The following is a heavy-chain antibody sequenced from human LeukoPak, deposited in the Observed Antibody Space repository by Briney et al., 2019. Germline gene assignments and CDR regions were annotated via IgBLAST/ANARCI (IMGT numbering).Heavy chain of an antibody. V-gene: IGHV4-61*02. CDR3: ARGGGDCGGDCYSGDH. CDR1: GYSISSGSYY. D-gene: IGHD2-21*02. Sequence: PSETLSLTCTVSGYSISSGSYYWSWIRQPAGKGLEWIGRIYTSGSTNYNPSLKSRVTISVDTSKNQFSLKLSSVTAADTAVYYCARGGGDCGGDCYSGDHWGQGTLVTVSS. J-gene: IGHJ4*02. CDR2: IYTSGST.